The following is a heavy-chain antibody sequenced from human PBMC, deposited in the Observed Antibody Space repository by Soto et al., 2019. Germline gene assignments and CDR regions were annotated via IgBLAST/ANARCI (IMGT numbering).Heavy chain of an antibody. V-gene: IGHV1-18*04. CDR2: ISTYNGNT. D-gene: IGHD3-3*01. Sequence: QVQLVQCGDEVKKPGALVKVSCKASGYPFTTYGITWVRQAPGQGLEWMGWISTYNGNTNYAQSLQGRVTMTRETSSTTAYMELRSLRSDDTAVYYCARVMTTFGVVSKGPDHWGQGTLVTVSS. CDR3: ARVMTTFGVVSKGPDH. J-gene: IGHJ4*02. CDR1: GYPFTTYG.